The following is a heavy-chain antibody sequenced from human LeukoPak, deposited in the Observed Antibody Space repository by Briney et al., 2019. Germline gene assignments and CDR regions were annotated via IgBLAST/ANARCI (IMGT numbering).Heavy chain of an antibody. V-gene: IGHV1-18*01. J-gene: IGHJ4*02. CDR1: GYTFTSYG. CDR3: AKETEYDILTGYHKNYFDY. Sequence: ASVKVSCKASGYTFTSYGISCVRQAPGQALEWMGWISAYNGNTNYAQKLQGRVTMTTDTSTSTAYMELRSLRSDDTAVYFCAKETEYDILTGYHKNYFDYWGQGTLVTVSS. D-gene: IGHD3-9*01. CDR2: ISAYNGNT.